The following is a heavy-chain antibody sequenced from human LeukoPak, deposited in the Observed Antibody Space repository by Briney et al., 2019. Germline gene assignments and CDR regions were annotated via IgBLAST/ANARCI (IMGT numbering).Heavy chain of an antibody. V-gene: IGHV4-34*01. CDR1: GGSFSGYY. D-gene: IGHD3-3*01. J-gene: IGHJ4*02. CDR2: INHSGST. Sequence: SETLSLTCAVYGGSFSGYYWSWIRQPPGKGLEWIGEINHSGSTNYTPSLKSRVTILLDTSKNQFSLKLSSVTAADTAVYYCARVGRPLEGTSGLADYWGQGTLVTVSS. CDR3: ARVGRPLEGTSGLADY.